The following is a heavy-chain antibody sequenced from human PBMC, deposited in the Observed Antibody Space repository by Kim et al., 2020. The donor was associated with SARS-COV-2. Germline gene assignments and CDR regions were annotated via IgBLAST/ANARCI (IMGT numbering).Heavy chain of an antibody. J-gene: IGHJ4*02. Sequence: YDEDAVKGRFTISRDNAKNALYLQMNSLRDEDTAVYYCARGGELSPPGYWGQGTLVTVSS. CDR3: ARGGELSPPGY. V-gene: IGHV3-48*02. D-gene: IGHD2-15*01.